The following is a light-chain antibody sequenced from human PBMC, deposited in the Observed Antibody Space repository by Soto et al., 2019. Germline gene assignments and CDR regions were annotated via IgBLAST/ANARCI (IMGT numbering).Light chain of an antibody. CDR1: QTISNY. CDR2: ATS. Sequence: DILMTQSPSSLSASVGDRVTITCRASQTISNYLNWYQQQPGKAPKLLIYATSSLQSGVPSRFSGSESGTDFTLTISSLQPEDFATYYCQQSYSTPLTFGGGTKVGIK. CDR3: QQSYSTPLT. J-gene: IGKJ4*01. V-gene: IGKV1-39*01.